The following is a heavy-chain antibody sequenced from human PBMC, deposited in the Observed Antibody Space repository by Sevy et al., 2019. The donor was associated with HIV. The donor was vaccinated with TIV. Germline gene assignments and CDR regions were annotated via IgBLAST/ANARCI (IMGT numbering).Heavy chain of an antibody. V-gene: IGHV3-48*02. CDR3: ALGYSSGWNNGAFDI. D-gene: IGHD6-19*01. CDR2: ISSSSSTI. Sequence: GESLKISCAASGFTFSSYSMNWVRQAPGKGLEWVSYISSSSSTIYYADSVKGRFTISRDNAKNSLYLQMNSLRDEDTAVYYCALGYSSGWNNGAFDIWGQGTMVTVSS. J-gene: IGHJ3*02. CDR1: GFTFSSYS.